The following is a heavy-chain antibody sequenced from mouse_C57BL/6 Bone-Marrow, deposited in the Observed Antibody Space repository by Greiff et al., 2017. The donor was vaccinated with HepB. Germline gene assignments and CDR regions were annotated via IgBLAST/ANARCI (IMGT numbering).Heavy chain of an antibody. V-gene: IGHV1-72*01. D-gene: IGHD3-3*01. J-gene: IGHJ3*01. CDR3: ARSGGQALPPWFAY. CDR1: GYTFTSYW. CDR2: IDPNSGGT. Sequence: QVQLQQPGAELVKPGASVKLSCKASGYTFTSYWMHWVKQRPGRGLEWIGRIDPNSGGTKYNEKFKSKATLTVDKPSSTADMQLSSLTSEDSAVYYCARSGGQALPPWFAYWGQGTLVTVSA.